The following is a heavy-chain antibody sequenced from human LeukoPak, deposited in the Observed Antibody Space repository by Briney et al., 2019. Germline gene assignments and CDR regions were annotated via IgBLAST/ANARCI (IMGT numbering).Heavy chain of an antibody. D-gene: IGHD6-19*01. Sequence: PSETLSLTCTVSGGSLGSSSYYWGWIRQPPGKGLEWIGNIYYSGSTYYNPSLKSRVTISVDTSKNQFSLKLSSVTAADTAVYYCARGIAVAGTVDYWGQGTLVTVSS. J-gene: IGHJ4*02. CDR1: GGSLGSSSYY. V-gene: IGHV4-39*07. CDR3: ARGIAVAGTVDY. CDR2: IYYSGST.